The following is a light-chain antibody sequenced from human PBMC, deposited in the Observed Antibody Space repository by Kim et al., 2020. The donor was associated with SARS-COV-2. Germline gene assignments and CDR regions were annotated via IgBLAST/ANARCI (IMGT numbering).Light chain of an antibody. V-gene: IGLV3-1*01. Sequence: VSPGQTASITCSGDKLGDKYACWYQQKPGQSPVLVIYQDSKRPSGIPERFSGSNSGNTATLTISGTQAMDEADYYCEAWDSSTVVFGGGTQLTVL. CDR2: QDS. CDR3: EAWDSSTVV. J-gene: IGLJ2*01. CDR1: KLGDKY.